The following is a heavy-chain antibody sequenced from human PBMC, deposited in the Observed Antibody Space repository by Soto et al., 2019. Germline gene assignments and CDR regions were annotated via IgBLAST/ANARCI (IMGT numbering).Heavy chain of an antibody. V-gene: IGHV5-51*01. CDR3: ARGGKHGSHFYGMDV. D-gene: IGHD1-26*01. Sequence: GESLKISCVGSGYSFITYWVAWVRQMPGKGLEWMGIFYPRDSAATYSPSFQGQVTISADKSISTAYLQWNNLKASDTAIYYCARGGKHGSHFYGMDVWGQGTTVTVSS. CDR2: FYPRDSAA. CDR1: GYSFITYW. J-gene: IGHJ6*02.